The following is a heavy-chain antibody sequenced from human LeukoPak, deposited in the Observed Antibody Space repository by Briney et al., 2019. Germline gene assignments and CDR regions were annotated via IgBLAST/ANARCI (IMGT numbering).Heavy chain of an antibody. V-gene: IGHV1-18*01. Sequence: ASVKVSCKASGYTFTSYGISWVRQAPGQELEWMGWISAYNGNTNYAQKLQGRVTMTTDTSTSTAYMELRSLRSDDTAVYYCARDVAGPYDILTGYYHFDYWGQGTLVTVSS. CDR1: GYTFTSYG. CDR2: ISAYNGNT. D-gene: IGHD3-9*01. CDR3: ARDVAGPYDILTGYYHFDY. J-gene: IGHJ4*02.